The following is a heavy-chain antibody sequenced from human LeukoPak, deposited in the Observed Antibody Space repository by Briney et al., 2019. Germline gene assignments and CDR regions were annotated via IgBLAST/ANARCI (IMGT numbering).Heavy chain of an antibody. J-gene: IGHJ4*02. D-gene: IGHD1-26*01. CDR3: ATLELVGATHAEVGYFDY. CDR1: GYTLTELP. V-gene: IGHV1-24*01. CDR2: FDPEDGET. Sequence: ASVKVSCKVSGYTLTELPMHWVRQAPGKGLEWMGGFDPEDGETIYAQKFQGRVTMTEDTSTDTAYMELSSLRSEDTAVYYCATLELVGATHAEVGYFDYWGQGTLVTVSS.